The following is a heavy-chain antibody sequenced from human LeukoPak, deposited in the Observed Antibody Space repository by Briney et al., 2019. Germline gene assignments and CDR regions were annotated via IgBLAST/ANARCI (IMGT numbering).Heavy chain of an antibody. J-gene: IGHJ5*02. V-gene: IGHV3-74*01. D-gene: IGHD1-26*01. CDR3: ARAQVGAPTDL. Sequence: PGGSLRLSCAASGFPFSSYAMYWVRQAPGKGLVWVARIHGDGDNISYADSMRGRFTISRDNAKDTLYLHVNSLRPEDTAVYYCARAQVGAPTDLWGQGTLVTVSS. CDR1: GFPFSSYA. CDR2: IHGDGDNI.